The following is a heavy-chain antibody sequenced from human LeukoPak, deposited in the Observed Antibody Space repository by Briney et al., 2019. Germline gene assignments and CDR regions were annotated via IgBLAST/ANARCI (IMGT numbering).Heavy chain of an antibody. Sequence: SETLSLTCAVSGGSISSGGYSWSWIRQPPGKGLEWIGYIYHSGSTYYNPSLKSRVTISVDTSKNQFSLKLSSVTAADTAVYYCARTNYGGFDYWGQGTLVTVSS. J-gene: IGHJ4*02. CDR2: IYHSGST. V-gene: IGHV4-30-2*01. CDR3: ARTNYGGFDY. CDR1: GGSISSGGYS. D-gene: IGHD4-23*01.